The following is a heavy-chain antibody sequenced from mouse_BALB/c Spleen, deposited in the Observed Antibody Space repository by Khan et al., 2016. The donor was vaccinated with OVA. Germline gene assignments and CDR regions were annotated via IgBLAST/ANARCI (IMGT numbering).Heavy chain of an antibody. CDR1: GYNIKDTY. V-gene: IGHV14-3*02. CDR2: IAPDTGET. CDR3: ACHTYDPRDIEV. Sequence: IQLKQSGPELMKPGASVKLSCTASGYNIKDTYLHWVKKRPGQGLKWIGRIAPDTGETQYAPNFKGKVTLSLETSASTAYLQLNNLTTEDTAVDDCACHTYDPRDIEVWGAGTTVTVSS. J-gene: IGHJ1*01. D-gene: IGHD2-12*01.